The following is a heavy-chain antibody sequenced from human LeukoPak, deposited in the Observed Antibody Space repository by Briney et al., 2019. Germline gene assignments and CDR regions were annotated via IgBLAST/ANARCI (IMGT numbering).Heavy chain of an antibody. CDR3: ARVIADIVVVVAATRGSYFDP. J-gene: IGHJ5*02. D-gene: IGHD2-15*01. CDR2: IYTSGST. Sequence: SETLSLTCTVSGGSISSGSYYWSWIRQPAGKGLEWIGRIYTSGSTNYNPSLKSRVTISVDTSKNQFSLKLSSVTAADTAVYYCARVIADIVVVVAATRGSYFDPWGQGTLVTVSS. CDR1: GGSISSGSYY. V-gene: IGHV4-61*02.